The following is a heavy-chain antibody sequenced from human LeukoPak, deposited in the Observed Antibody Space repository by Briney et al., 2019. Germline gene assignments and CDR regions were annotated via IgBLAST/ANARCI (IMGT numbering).Heavy chain of an antibody. J-gene: IGHJ4*02. Sequence: PSQTLSLTCTVSGGSISSGDYYWSWIRQPPGTGLEWIGYIYYSGSTYYNPSLKSRVTISVDTSKNQFSLKLSSVTAAGTAVYYCASTIKYSGSQYFDYWGQGTLVTVSS. CDR2: IYYSGST. CDR3: ASTIKYSGSQYFDY. D-gene: IGHD1-26*01. V-gene: IGHV4-30-4*01. CDR1: GGSISSGDYY.